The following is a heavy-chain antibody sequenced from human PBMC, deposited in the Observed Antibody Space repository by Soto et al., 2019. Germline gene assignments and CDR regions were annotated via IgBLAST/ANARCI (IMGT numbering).Heavy chain of an antibody. CDR3: ARGGRDYEGSGYYQWHF. CDR1: GGTFSNYG. V-gene: IGHV1-69*12. J-gene: IGHJ6*02. CDR2: IVPISGA. Sequence: QVQLVQSGAEVKKPGSSVKVSCKSSGGTFSNYGFSWVRQAPGQGLECMGGIVPISGAEHPQKFQGRVTITADESTNTVVMELRGLRSEDTAVYYCARGGRDYEGSGYYQWHFWGQGTTVTVSS. D-gene: IGHD3-22*01.